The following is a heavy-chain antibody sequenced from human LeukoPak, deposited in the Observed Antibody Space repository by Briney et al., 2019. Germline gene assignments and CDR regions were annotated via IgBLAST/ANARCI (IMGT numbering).Heavy chain of an antibody. D-gene: IGHD3-22*01. CDR2: ISAYNGNT. V-gene: IGHV1-18*01. CDR1: GYPFKTYG. Sequence: ASVKVSCKASGYPFKTYGISWVRQAPGQGLEWMGWISAYNGNTNYAQNLQGRVTMTTDTSTSTAYMELRSLRSDDTAVYYCARPYYYDGYFDYWGQGTLVTVSS. J-gene: IGHJ4*02. CDR3: ARPYYYDGYFDY.